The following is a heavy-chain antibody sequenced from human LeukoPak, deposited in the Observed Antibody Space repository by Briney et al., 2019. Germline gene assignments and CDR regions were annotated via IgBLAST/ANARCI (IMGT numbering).Heavy chain of an antibody. Sequence: GGSLRLSCAASGFTVSSNYMSWVRQAPGKRLEWVSVIYSGGSTYYADSVKGRFTISRDNSKNTQYLQMNSLRAEDTAVYYCEREGEQLGPFDYWGQGTLVTVSS. V-gene: IGHV3-53*01. D-gene: IGHD3-16*01. CDR1: GFTVSSNY. CDR3: EREGEQLGPFDY. J-gene: IGHJ4*02. CDR2: IYSGGST.